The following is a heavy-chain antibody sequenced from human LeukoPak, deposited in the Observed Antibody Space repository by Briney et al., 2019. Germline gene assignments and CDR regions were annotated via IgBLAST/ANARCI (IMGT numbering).Heavy chain of an antibody. J-gene: IGHJ4*02. CDR1: GFTFSSYA. CDR2: IKQDGSEK. Sequence: PGGSLRLSCAASGFTFSSYAMSWVRQAPGKGLEWVANIKQDGSEKYYVDSVKGRFTISRDNAKNSLYLQMDSLRADDTAVYYCARDATQNGCDYWGQGTLVTVSS. CDR3: ARDATQNGCDY. D-gene: IGHD1-1*01. V-gene: IGHV3-7*04.